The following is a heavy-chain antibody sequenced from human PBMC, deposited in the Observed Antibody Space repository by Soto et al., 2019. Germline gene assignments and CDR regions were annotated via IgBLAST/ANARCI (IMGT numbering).Heavy chain of an antibody. V-gene: IGHV4-39*01. Sequence: SETLSLTCTVSGGSISSSSYYWGWIRQPPGKGLEWIGSIYYSGSTYYNPSLKSRVTISVDTSKNQFSLKLSSVTAADTAVYYCARQGYCSGGSCYQLYYYYYYDMDVWGKGTTVTVSS. CDR1: GGSISSSSYY. D-gene: IGHD2-15*01. CDR2: IYYSGST. J-gene: IGHJ6*04. CDR3: ARQGYCSGGSCYQLYYYYYYDMDV.